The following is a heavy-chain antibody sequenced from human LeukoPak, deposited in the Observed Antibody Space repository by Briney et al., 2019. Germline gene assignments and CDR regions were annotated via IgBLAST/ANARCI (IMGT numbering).Heavy chain of an antibody. Sequence: TSETLSLTCAVYGGSFSGYYWSWIRQPPGKGLEWIGEINHSGSPNHNPSLQSRIPISVDTSKNQFSLKLSSVTAADTAVYYCARGPGITIFGVVRGGPFGYWGQGTLVTVSS. J-gene: IGHJ4*02. CDR1: GGSFSGYY. V-gene: IGHV4-34*01. CDR2: INHSGSP. D-gene: IGHD3-3*01. CDR3: ARGPGITIFGVVRGGPFGY.